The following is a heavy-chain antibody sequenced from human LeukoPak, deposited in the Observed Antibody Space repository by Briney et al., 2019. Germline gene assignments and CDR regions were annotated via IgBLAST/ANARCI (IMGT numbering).Heavy chain of an antibody. D-gene: IGHD1-26*01. V-gene: IGHV4-34*01. CDR3: ARQVVGATVVDP. J-gene: IGHJ5*02. CDR2: INHSGST. CDR1: GFTFSSYA. Sequence: GSLRLSCAASGFTFSSYAMSWVRQPPGKGLEWIGEINHSGSTNYNPSLKSRVTISVDTSKNQFSLKLSSVTAADTAVYFCARQVVGATVVDPWGQGTLVTVSS.